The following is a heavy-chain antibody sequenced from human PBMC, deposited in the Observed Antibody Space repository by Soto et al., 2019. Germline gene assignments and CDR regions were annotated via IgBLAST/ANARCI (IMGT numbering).Heavy chain of an antibody. CDR2: ISHDGSHE. CDR1: GLTFSTSA. V-gene: IGHV3-30-3*01. Sequence: QGQLHESGGGVVQPGRSLRLSCAASGLTFSTSAMHWVRQAPGKGLEWVAMISHDGSHEYYGDSVKGRFSVSRDNSHNILHLQMNSLRIEDTAVYFFARNTENRFVRGWLDCWGQGTLVTASS. CDR3: ARNTENRFVRGWLDC. J-gene: IGHJ5*01. D-gene: IGHD3-10*02.